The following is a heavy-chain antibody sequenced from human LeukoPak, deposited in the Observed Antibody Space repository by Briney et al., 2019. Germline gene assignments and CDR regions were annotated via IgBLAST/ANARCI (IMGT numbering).Heavy chain of an antibody. D-gene: IGHD2-15*01. CDR1: GGSFSGYY. CDR2: INHSGST. J-gene: IGHJ4*02. CDR3: ASTLQRGYCSGGSCYSDY. V-gene: IGHV4-34*01. Sequence: SETLSLTCAVYGGSFSGYYWSWIRQPPGKGLEWIGEINHSGSTNYNPSLKGRVTISVDTSKNQFSLKLSSVTAADTAVYYCASTLQRGYCSGGSCYSDYWGQGTLVTVSS.